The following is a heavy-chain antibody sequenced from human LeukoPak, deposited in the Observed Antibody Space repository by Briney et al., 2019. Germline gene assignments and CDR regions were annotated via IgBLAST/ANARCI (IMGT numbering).Heavy chain of an antibody. J-gene: IGHJ4*02. Sequence: GSLRLSCAASGFTFSSSGMNWVRQPPGKGLEWIGEINHSGSTNYNPSLKSRVTISVDTSKNQFSLKLSSVTAADTAVYYCARANWGSHYFDYWGQGTLVTVSS. V-gene: IGHV4-34*01. D-gene: IGHD7-27*01. CDR2: INHSGST. CDR3: ARANWGSHYFDY. CDR1: GFTFSSSG.